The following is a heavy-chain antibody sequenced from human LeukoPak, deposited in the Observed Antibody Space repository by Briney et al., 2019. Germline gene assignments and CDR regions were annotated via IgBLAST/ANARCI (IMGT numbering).Heavy chain of an antibody. Sequence: PSETLSLTCTVSVGSISGPYWSWLRQPPGKGLEWIGYIDYSGTSNYNPSLKSRVTISLDTSKNQFSLKLTSVTAADTAVYYCARVRGRLFQQWGQGTLVTVSS. CDR3: ARVRGRLFQQ. J-gene: IGHJ1*01. CDR1: VGSISGPY. V-gene: IGHV4-59*11. CDR2: IDYSGTS. D-gene: IGHD1-26*01.